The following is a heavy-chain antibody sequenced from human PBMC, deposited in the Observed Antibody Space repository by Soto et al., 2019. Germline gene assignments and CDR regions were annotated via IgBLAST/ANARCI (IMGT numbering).Heavy chain of an antibody. CDR2: ISAYNGNT. V-gene: IGHV1-18*01. Sequence: QVQLVQSGAEVKKPGASVKVSCKASGYTFTSYGISWVRQAPGQGLEWMGWISAYNGNTNYAQKLQGRVTMTTEASTSTAYMELRSLRSDDTAVYYCARSPRDFWSGYYDYYYYYGMDVLGQGTTVTVSS. CDR1: GYTFTSYG. J-gene: IGHJ6*02. D-gene: IGHD3-3*01. CDR3: ARSPRDFWSGYYDYYYYYGMDV.